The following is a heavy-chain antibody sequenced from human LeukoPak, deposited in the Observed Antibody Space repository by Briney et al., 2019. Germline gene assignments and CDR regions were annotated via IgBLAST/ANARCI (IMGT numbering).Heavy chain of an antibody. CDR3: ARGYDFWSGYHDAFDI. D-gene: IGHD3-3*01. Sequence: ASVKVSCKASGGTFSSYAISWVRQAPGQGLEWMGWINPNSGGTDYAQKFQGRVTMTRDTSISTAYMELSRLRSDDTAVYYCARGYDFWSGYHDAFDIWGQGTMVTVSS. CDR2: INPNSGGT. J-gene: IGHJ3*02. V-gene: IGHV1-2*02. CDR1: GGTFSSYA.